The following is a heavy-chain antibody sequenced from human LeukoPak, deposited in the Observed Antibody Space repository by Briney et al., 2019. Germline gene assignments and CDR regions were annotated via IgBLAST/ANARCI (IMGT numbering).Heavy chain of an antibody. CDR2: ISSSSSTI. J-gene: IGHJ4*02. CDR1: GFTFSSYS. CDR3: ARSFGYYYDSSGQFDY. V-gene: IGHV3-48*02. D-gene: IGHD3-22*01. Sequence: GGSLRLSCAASGFTFSSYSMNWVRQAPGKGLECVSYISSSSSTIYYADSVKGRFTISRDNAKNSLYLQMNSLRDEDTAVYYCARSFGYYYDSSGQFDYWGQGTLVTVSS.